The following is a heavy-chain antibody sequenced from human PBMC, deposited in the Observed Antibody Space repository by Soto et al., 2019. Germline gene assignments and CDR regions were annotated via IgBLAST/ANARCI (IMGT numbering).Heavy chain of an antibody. CDR2: IYYSGST. J-gene: IGHJ4*02. CDR3: ARQVFDWLFHVDY. CDR1: GGSISSSSYY. Sequence: SETLSLTCTFSGGSISSSSYYLGWIRQPPGKGLEWIGSIYYSGSTYYNPSLKSRVTISVDTSKNQFSLKLSSVTAADTAVYYCARQVFDWLFHVDYWGQGTLVTVSS. D-gene: IGHD3-9*01. V-gene: IGHV4-39*01.